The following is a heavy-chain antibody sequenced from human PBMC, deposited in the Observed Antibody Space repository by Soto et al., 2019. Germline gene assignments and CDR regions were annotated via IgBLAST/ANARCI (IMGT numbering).Heavy chain of an antibody. CDR3: ARARYSYGSWFDP. D-gene: IGHD5-18*01. J-gene: IGHJ5*02. V-gene: IGHV4-34*01. CDR1: GGSFSGYY. CDR2: INHSGRS. Sequence: QVQLQQWGAGLLKPSETLSLTCAVYGGSFSGYYWCWIRQPPGKGLEWIGEINHSGRSNYNPSLKSRVTIPVDTSKNQFSQKLSSVTAADTAVYYCARARYSYGSWFDPWGQGTLVTVSS.